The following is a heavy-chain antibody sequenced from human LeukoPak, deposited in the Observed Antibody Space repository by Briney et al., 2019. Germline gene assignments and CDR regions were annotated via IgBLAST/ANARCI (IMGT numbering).Heavy chain of an antibody. D-gene: IGHD1-14*01. CDR2: INPSGGST. CDR3: ARDRSVITRLFDF. CDR1: GYTFTDSY. J-gene: IGHJ4*02. Sequence: ASVKVSCKASGYTFTDSYIHWVRQAPGEGLEWMGIINPSGGSTTYAQNFQSRVTMTRDKSTNTVYMELTRLRSDDTAVYYCARDRSVITRLFDFWGQGTLVTVSS. V-gene: IGHV1-46*01.